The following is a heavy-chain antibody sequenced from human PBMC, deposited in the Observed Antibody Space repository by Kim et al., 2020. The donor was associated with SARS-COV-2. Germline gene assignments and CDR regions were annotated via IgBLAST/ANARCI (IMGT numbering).Heavy chain of an antibody. CDR2: ISYDGNYK. D-gene: IGHD6-19*01. CDR1: GFNFSTYG. V-gene: IGHV3-30*03. Sequence: GGSLRLSCAASGFNFSTYGMHWVRQAPGKGLEWVAFISYDGNYKDYADSVKGRSTISRDNSKNTLYLQMNTLRAEDMAVYYCARGAEAGLDAFGSWGQGSQVTVSS. CDR3: ARGAEAGLDAFGS. J-gene: IGHJ5*02.